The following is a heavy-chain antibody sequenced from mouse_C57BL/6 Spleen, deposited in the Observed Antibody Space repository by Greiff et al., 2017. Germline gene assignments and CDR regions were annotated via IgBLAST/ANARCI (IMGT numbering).Heavy chain of an antibody. V-gene: IGHV1-42*01. CDR2: INPSTGGT. Sequence: VQLQQSGPELVKPGASVKISCKASGYSFTGYYMNWVKQSPERSLEWIGEINPSTGGTTYNQKFKAKATLTVDKSSSTAYMQLKSLTSEDSAVYYCARRSSAYYYAMDYWGQGTSVTVSS. CDR3: ARRSSAYYYAMDY. CDR1: GYSFTGYY. J-gene: IGHJ4*01. D-gene: IGHD1-1*01.